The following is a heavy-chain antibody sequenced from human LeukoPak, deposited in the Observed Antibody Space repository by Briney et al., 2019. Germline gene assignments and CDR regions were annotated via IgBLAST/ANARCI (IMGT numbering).Heavy chain of an antibody. CDR3: AKGAGYDFWSGYYTS. CDR1: GFTVSSNY. CDR2: IHTGGST. D-gene: IGHD3-3*01. V-gene: IGHV3-53*01. J-gene: IGHJ5*02. Sequence: GGSLRLSCAASGFTVSSNYMSWVRQAPGKGLEWVSVIHTGGSTYYADSVKGRFTISRDTSSNTLYLQMNSLRAEDTAVYYCAKGAGYDFWSGYYTSWGQGTLVTVSS.